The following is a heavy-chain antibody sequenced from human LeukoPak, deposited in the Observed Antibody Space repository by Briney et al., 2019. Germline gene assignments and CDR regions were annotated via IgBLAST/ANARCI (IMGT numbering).Heavy chain of an antibody. CDR1: GGSISSYY. J-gene: IGHJ2*01. V-gene: IGHV4-59*08. Sequence: KPSETLSLTCTVSGGSISSYYWSWIRQPPGKGLEWIGYISYSGSSNYNPSLKSRVTISVDTSKNQFSLKLSSVTAADTAVHYCARAVGVGRGTYFDLWGRGTLATVSS. CDR3: ARAVGVGRGTYFDL. CDR2: ISYSGSS. D-gene: IGHD1-1*01.